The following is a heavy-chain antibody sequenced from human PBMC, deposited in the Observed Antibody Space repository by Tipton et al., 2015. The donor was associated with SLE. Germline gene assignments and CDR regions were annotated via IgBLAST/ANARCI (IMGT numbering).Heavy chain of an antibody. Sequence: SLRLSCAASGFTFSSYAMSWVRQAPGKGLEWVSAISGSGGSTYYADSVKGRFTISRDNSNLYLQMNSLGAEDTAVYYCARDWFQVYSSSSGHYFDYWGRGALVTVSS. D-gene: IGHD6-6*01. J-gene: IGHJ4*02. CDR1: GFTFSSYA. CDR2: ISGSGGST. V-gene: IGHV3-23*01. CDR3: ARDWFQVYSSSSGHYFDY.